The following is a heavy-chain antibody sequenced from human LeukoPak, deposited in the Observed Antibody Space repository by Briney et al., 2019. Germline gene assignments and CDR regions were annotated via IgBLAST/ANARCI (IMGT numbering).Heavy chain of an antibody. Sequence: GGSLRLSCAASGFTFSSYGMSWVRQAPGKGLEWVSAIGGRNGSTYYADSVKGRFTISRDNSKNTLYVQMNSLRAEDTAVYYCAKGHYYGSGSLDYWGQGTLVTVSS. J-gene: IGHJ4*02. D-gene: IGHD3-10*01. V-gene: IGHV3-23*01. CDR1: GFTFSSYG. CDR3: AKGHYYGSGSLDY. CDR2: IGGRNGST.